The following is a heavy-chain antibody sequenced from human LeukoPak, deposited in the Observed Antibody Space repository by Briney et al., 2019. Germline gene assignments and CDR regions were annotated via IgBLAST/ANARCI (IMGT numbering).Heavy chain of an antibody. V-gene: IGHV5-51*01. D-gene: IGHD2-15*01. CDR1: GYSFTSYW. Sequence: GECLKISCKGSGYSFTSYWIGWVRQVPGKGLEWMGIIYPGDSDTRYSPSFQGQVTISADKSISTAYLPWSSLKASDTAMYYCARPLVVAATLNWFDPWGQGTLVTVSS. CDR3: ARPLVVAATLNWFDP. J-gene: IGHJ5*02. CDR2: IYPGDSDT.